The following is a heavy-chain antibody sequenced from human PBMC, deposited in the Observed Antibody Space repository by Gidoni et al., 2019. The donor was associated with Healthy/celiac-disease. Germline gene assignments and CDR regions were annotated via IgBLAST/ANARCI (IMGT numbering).Heavy chain of an antibody. Sequence: EVQLVEYGGGLVKPGGSLRLSCAASGFTFSSYSMNWVRQAPGKGLEWVSSISISSSYIYYADSVKGRFTIPRDNAKNSLYLQMNSLRAEDTAVYYCARDFTVGAAIDAFDIWGQGTMVTVSS. J-gene: IGHJ3*02. V-gene: IGHV3-21*01. CDR3: ARDFTVGAAIDAFDI. D-gene: IGHD1-26*01. CDR1: GFTFSSYS. CDR2: ISISSSYI.